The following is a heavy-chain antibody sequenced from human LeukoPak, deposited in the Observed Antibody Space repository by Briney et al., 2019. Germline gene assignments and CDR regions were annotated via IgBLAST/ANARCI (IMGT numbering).Heavy chain of an antibody. V-gene: IGHV3-21*01. CDR2: ISSSSSYI. Sequence: GGSLRLSCAASGLTFSSYSMNWVRQAPGKGLERVSSISSSSSYIYYADSVKGRFTISRDNAKNSLYLQMNSLRAEDTAVYYCASRGILGRYNYGWDYWGQGTLVTVSS. CDR1: GLTFSSYS. CDR3: ASRGILGRYNYGWDY. J-gene: IGHJ4*02. D-gene: IGHD5-18*01.